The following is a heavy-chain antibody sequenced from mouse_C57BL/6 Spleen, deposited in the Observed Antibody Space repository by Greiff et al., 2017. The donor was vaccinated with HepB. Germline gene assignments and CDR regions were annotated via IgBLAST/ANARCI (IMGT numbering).Heavy chain of an antibody. CDR1: GYTFTDYY. V-gene: IGHV1-26*01. Sequence: EVQLQQSGPELVKPGASVKISCKASGYTFTDYYMNWVKQSHGKSLEWIGDINPNNGGTSYNQKFKGKATLTVDKSSSTAYMELRSLTSEDSAVYYCARDYGSSYLYAMDYWGQGTSVTVSS. CDR2: INPNNGGT. J-gene: IGHJ4*01. D-gene: IGHD1-1*01. CDR3: ARDYGSSYLYAMDY.